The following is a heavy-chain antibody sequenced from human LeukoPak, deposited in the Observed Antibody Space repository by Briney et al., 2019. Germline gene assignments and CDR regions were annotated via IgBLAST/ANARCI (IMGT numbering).Heavy chain of an antibody. CDR2: ISPASGAT. CDR3: ANEHGG. D-gene: IGHD3-16*01. J-gene: IGHJ4*02. CDR1: GYTFTGSY. V-gene: IGHV1-2*02. Sequence: ASVKVSCKASGYTFTGSYMHWVRQAPGQGFEWIGWISPASGATQYAQNFQGRVTLTTDTSITTAYMELSSLTSDDTASYYCANEHGGWGQGTPVTVSS.